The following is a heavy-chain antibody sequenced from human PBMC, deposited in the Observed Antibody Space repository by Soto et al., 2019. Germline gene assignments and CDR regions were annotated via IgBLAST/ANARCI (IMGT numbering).Heavy chain of an antibody. CDR2: ISGSGDSI. CDR1: GLTFIGYA. J-gene: IGHJ4*02. D-gene: IGHD1-26*01. CDR3: AKDLYSGTSRDF. V-gene: IGHV3-23*01. Sequence: EVQLLESGGGLVQPGGSLRLSCAASGLTFIGYAMNWVRQAPGKGLEWVSAISGSGDSIYYADSVRGRFTISRDNSKNTLYLQMSSLRAEDTAVYYCAKDLYSGTSRDFWGQGTLVTVSS.